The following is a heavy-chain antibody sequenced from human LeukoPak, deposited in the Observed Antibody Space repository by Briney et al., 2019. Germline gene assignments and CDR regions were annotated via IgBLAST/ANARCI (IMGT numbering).Heavy chain of an antibody. CDR2: IGSSGTTL. D-gene: IGHD6-19*01. Sequence: GGSLRLSSAVSGFPFSIYEMNWVRQAPGKGLEWVSNIGSSGTTLYYADSVRGRFSISRDNAKNSLYLQMNSLRVEDTDVYYCALLAVASDFDYWGQGALVTVSS. CDR1: GFPFSIYE. V-gene: IGHV3-48*03. J-gene: IGHJ4*02. CDR3: ALLAVASDFDY.